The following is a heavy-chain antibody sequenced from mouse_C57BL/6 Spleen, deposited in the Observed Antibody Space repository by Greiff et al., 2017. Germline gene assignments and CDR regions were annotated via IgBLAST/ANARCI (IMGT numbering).Heavy chain of an antibody. D-gene: IGHD2-3*01. J-gene: IGHJ4*01. CDR2: INPNNGGT. V-gene: IGHV1-26*01. Sequence: EVQLQQSGPELVKPRASVKISCKASGYTFTDYYMNWVKQSHGKSLEWIGDINPNNGGTSYNQKFKGKATLTVDKSSSTAYMELRSLTSEDSAVYYCARYGSMMVTRYYAMDYWGQGTSVTVSS. CDR3: ARYGSMMVTRYYAMDY. CDR1: GYTFTDYY.